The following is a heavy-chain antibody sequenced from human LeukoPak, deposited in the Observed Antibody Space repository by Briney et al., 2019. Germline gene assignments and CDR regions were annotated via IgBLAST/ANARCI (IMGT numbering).Heavy chain of an antibody. D-gene: IGHD2-2*01. V-gene: IGHV4-31*03. CDR1: GGSISSGGYY. CDR3: ARGVVVPATYYFDY. J-gene: IGHJ4*02. CDR2: IYYSGST. Sequence: PSQTLSLTCTVSGGSISSGGYYWSWIRQHPGKGLEWIGYIYYSGSTYYNPSLKSRVTISVDTSKNQFSLKLSSVTAADTAVYYCARGVVVPATYYFDYWGRGTLVTVSS.